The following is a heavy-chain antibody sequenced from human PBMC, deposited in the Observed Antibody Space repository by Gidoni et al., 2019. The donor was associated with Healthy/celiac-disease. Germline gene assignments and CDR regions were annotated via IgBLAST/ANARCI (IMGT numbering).Heavy chain of an antibody. CDR2: IYYSGST. J-gene: IGHJ4*02. CDR3: ASYEGYYVYYFDY. Sequence: QLQLQESGPGLVKPSETLSLTCTVSGGSISSSSYYWGWIRQPPGKGLEWIGSIYYSGSTYYNPSLKSRVTISVDTSKNQFSLKLSSVTAADTAVYYCASYEGYYVYYFDYWGQGTLVTVSS. V-gene: IGHV4-39*01. D-gene: IGHD3-3*01. CDR1: GGSISSSSYY.